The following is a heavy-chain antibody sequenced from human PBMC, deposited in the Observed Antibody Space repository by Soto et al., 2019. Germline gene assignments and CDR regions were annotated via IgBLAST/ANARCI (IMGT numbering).Heavy chain of an antibody. CDR2: IYYSGST. Sequence: PSETLSLTCTVSGGSISSYFWSWIRQPPGKGLEWIGYIYYSGSTNYNPSLKSRVTISVDTSKNQFSLKLSSVTAADTAVYYCARVPGGYCSSTSCWEYYYYGMDVWGQGTTVTVSS. J-gene: IGHJ6*02. CDR3: ARVPGGYCSSTSCWEYYYYGMDV. V-gene: IGHV4-59*01. D-gene: IGHD2-2*01. CDR1: GGSISSYF.